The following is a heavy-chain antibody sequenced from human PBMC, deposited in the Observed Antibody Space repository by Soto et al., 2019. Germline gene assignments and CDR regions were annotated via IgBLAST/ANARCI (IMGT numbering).Heavy chain of an antibody. J-gene: IGHJ5*02. Sequence: ASVKVSCKASGYTFTSYAMHCVRQAPGQMLEWMGWINAGNGNTKYSQKFQGRVTITRDTSASTAYMELSSLRSEDTAVYYCAMVAATYWFDPWGQGTLVTVSS. CDR3: AMVAATYWFDP. D-gene: IGHD2-15*01. V-gene: IGHV1-3*01. CDR2: INAGNGNT. CDR1: GYTFTSYA.